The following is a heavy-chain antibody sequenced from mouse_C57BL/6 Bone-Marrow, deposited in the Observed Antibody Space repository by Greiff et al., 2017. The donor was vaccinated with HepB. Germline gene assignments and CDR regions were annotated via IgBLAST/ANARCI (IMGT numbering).Heavy chain of an antibody. CDR2: ISYDGSN. D-gene: IGHD4-1*01. V-gene: IGHV3-6*01. CDR1: GYSITSGYY. J-gene: IGHJ4*01. CDR3: ASGGLTYYAMDY. Sequence: ESGPGLVKPSQSLSLTCSVTGYSITSGYYWNWIRQFPGNKLEWMGYISYDGSNNYNPSLKNRISITRDTSKNQFFLKLNSVTTEDTATYYCASGGLTYYAMDYWGQGTSVTVSS.